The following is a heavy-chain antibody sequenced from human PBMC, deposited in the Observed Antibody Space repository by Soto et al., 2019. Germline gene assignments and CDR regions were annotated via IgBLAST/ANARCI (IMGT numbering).Heavy chain of an antibody. CDR2: INSDGSST. Sequence: GGSLRLSCAASGFTFSSYWMHWVRQAPGKGLVWVSRINSDGSSTSYADSVKGRFTISRDNAKNTLYLQMNSLRAEDTAVYYCEREYTAMVGVDYYYGMDVWGQGTTVTVSS. D-gene: IGHD5-18*01. J-gene: IGHJ6*02. CDR3: EREYTAMVGVDYYYGMDV. V-gene: IGHV3-74*01. CDR1: GFTFSSYW.